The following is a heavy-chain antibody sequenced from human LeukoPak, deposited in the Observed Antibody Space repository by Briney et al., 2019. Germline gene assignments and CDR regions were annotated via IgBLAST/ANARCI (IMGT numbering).Heavy chain of an antibody. CDR3: AKDPRVGSRVATPCH. J-gene: IGHJ4*02. Sequence: GGSLRLSCAASGFTFTSYAMSWVRQAPGKGLERVSAISGSGGSTYYADSVKGRFTISRDNSKSTLFLQMNSLRAEDTAVYYCAKDPRVGSRVATPCHWGQGTLVTVSS. D-gene: IGHD5-24*01. CDR2: ISGSGGST. V-gene: IGHV3-23*01. CDR1: GFTFTSYA.